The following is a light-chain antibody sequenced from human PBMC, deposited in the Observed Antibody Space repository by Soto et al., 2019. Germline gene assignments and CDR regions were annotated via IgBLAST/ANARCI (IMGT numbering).Light chain of an antibody. Sequence: EIVMTQSPATLSVSPGERATLSCRASQSVSSNLAWYQQKPGQAPRLLIYGASTRATGIPARCSGSGSGTAFTLTISSLQSEDFAVYYCQQYNNWPLYTFGQGTKLEIK. V-gene: IGKV3-15*01. J-gene: IGKJ2*01. CDR2: GAS. CDR3: QQYNNWPLYT. CDR1: QSVSSN.